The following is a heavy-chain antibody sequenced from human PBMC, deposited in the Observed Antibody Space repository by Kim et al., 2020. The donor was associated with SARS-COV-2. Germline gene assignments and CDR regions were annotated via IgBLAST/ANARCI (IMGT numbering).Heavy chain of an antibody. J-gene: IGHJ6*02. CDR3: ARGLPSRAKYYGMDV. D-gene: IGHD2-2*01. Sequence: SETLSLTCAVYGGSFSGYYWSWTRQPPGKGLAWIGEINPSGSTNYNPSLKSRVTISVDTSKNQFSLKLSSVTAADTAVYYCARGLPSRAKYYGMDVWGQG. V-gene: IGHV4-34*01. CDR2: INPSGST. CDR1: GGSFSGYY.